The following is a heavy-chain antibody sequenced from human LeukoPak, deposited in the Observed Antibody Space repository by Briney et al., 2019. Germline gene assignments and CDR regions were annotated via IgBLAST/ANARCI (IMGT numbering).Heavy chain of an antibody. Sequence: ASVTVSCKASGGTLSSYAISWVRQAPGQGLEWMGGIIPIFGTANYAQKFQGRVTITADESTSTAYMELSSLRSEDTAVYYCARDPESVGPIYGSGSYYWFDPWGQGTLVTVSS. CDR1: GGTLSSYA. V-gene: IGHV1-69*13. D-gene: IGHD3-10*01. J-gene: IGHJ5*02. CDR2: IIPIFGTA. CDR3: ARDPESVGPIYGSGSYYWFDP.